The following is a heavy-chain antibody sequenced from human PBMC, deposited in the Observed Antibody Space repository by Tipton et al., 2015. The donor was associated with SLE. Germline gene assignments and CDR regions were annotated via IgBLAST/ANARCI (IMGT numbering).Heavy chain of an antibody. V-gene: IGHV4-59*12. Sequence: TLSLTCTVSGGSISSYYWSWIRQPPGKGLEWIGYIYYTGNTNYNPSLKSRVTMSVDTSKSQFSLKLSAVTAADTAVYYCARALWKGGDYWGQGTLVTVSS. CDR2: IYYTGNT. CDR3: ARALWKGGDY. J-gene: IGHJ4*02. CDR1: GGSISSYY. D-gene: IGHD1-1*01.